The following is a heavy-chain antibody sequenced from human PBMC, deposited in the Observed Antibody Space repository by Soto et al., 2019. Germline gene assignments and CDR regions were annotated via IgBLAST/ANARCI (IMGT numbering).Heavy chain of an antibody. V-gene: IGHV3-15*01. J-gene: IGHJ3*02. CDR1: GFTFSSAW. D-gene: IGHD3-3*01. Sequence: PGGSLRLSCAASGFTFSSAWMSWVRQAPGKGLEWVGRIKSKTDGGTTDYAAPVKGRFTISRDDSKNTLYLQMNSLKTEDTAVYYCTTDRRSRYDFWSGYSGADAFDIWGQGTMVTVSS. CDR2: IKSKTDGGTT. CDR3: TTDRRSRYDFWSGYSGADAFDI.